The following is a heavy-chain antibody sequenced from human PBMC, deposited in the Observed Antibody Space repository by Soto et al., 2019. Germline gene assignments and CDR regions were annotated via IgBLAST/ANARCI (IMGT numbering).Heavy chain of an antibody. V-gene: IGHV3-53*01. D-gene: IGHD6-19*01. CDR2: IYSGGST. CDR3: ARDLSSPPGGYYYYGMDV. CDR1: GFTVSSNY. Sequence: PGGSLRLSCAASGFTVSSNYMSWVRQAPGKGLEWVSVIYSGGSTYYADSVKGRFTISRDNSKNTLYLQMNSLRAEDTAVYYCARDLSSPPGGYYYYGMDVWGQGTTVTVSS. J-gene: IGHJ6*02.